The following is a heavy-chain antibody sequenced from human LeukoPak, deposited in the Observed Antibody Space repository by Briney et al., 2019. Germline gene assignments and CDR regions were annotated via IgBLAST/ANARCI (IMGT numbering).Heavy chain of an antibody. V-gene: IGHV1-46*01. D-gene: IGHD1-7*01. Sequence: ASVKVSCKASGSTFSNYYMHWVRQAPGQGLEYMGIINLSGGSTNYAQKFQGRVTMTRDTSTSTVYMELSSLRFEDTAVYYCAREPFPKVVLNYFDPWGQGTLVTVSS. CDR3: AREPFPKVVLNYFDP. CDR2: INLSGGST. J-gene: IGHJ5*02. CDR1: GSTFSNYY.